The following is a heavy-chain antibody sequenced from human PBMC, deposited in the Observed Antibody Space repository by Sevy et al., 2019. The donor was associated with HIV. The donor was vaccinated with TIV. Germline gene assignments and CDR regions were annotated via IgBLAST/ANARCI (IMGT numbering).Heavy chain of an antibody. D-gene: IGHD3-10*01. V-gene: IGHV3-33*06. J-gene: IGHJ3*02. CDR1: GCTFSSYG. CDR2: IWYDGSNK. Sequence: GGSLRLSCAASGCTFSSYGMHWVRQDPGKGLEWVAVIWYDGSNKYYADSVKGRFTISRDNSKNTLYLQMNSLRAEDTAVYYCAKAIMVRGVISAFDIWGQGTMVTVS. CDR3: AKAIMVRGVISAFDI.